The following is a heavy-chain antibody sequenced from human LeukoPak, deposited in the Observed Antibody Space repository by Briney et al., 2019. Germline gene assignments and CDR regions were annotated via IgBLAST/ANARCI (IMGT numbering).Heavy chain of an antibody. Sequence: PSETLSLTCTVSGGSISSYYWSWIRQPAGKGLEWIGRIYTSGSTNYNPSLMSRVTMSVDTSKNQFSLKLSSVTAADTAVYYCARIYYGSGSPAGWFDPWGQGTLVTVSS. CDR1: GGSISSYY. CDR2: IYTSGST. CDR3: ARIYYGSGSPAGWFDP. V-gene: IGHV4-4*07. J-gene: IGHJ5*02. D-gene: IGHD3-10*01.